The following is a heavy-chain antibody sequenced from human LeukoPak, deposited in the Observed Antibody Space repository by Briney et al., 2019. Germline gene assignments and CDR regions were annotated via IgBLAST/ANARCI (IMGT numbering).Heavy chain of an antibody. Sequence: PSETLSLTCAVYGGSFSGYYWSWIRQPPGKGLEWIGEINHSGSTNYNPSLKSRVTISVDTSKNQFSLKLSSVTAADTAVYYCAKSPPRITIFGVVIWGIGYWGQGTLVTVSS. D-gene: IGHD3-3*01. V-gene: IGHV4-34*01. CDR1: GGSFSGYY. CDR2: INHSGST. J-gene: IGHJ4*02. CDR3: AKSPPRITIFGVVIWGIGY.